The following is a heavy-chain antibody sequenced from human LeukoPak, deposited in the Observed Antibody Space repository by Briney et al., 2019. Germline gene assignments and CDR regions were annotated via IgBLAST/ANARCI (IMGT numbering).Heavy chain of an antibody. J-gene: IGHJ4*02. D-gene: IGHD6-19*01. CDR3: AKDHGTAVAGFYY. CDR2: ITGTGGST. CDR1: GFSLSTYG. V-gene: IGHV3-23*01. Sequence: PGGSLRLSCAASGFSLSTYGVSWVRQPPGKGLEWVSGITGTGGSTYYAGSVKGRFTVSRDTSKSTLYLQMNSLRAEDTAIYYCAKDHGTAVAGFYYWGQGTLVTVSS.